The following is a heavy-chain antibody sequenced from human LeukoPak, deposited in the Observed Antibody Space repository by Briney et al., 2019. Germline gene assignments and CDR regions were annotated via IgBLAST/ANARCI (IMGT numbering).Heavy chain of an antibody. D-gene: IGHD6-13*01. CDR2: INPNSGGT. Sequence: GASVKVSCKASGYTFTGYYMHWVRQAPGQGLEWMGWINPNSGGTNYAQKFQGRVTMTRDTSISTAYMELSRLRSDDTAVYYCARVWVRIAAAAPLDPWGQGTLVTVSS. J-gene: IGHJ5*02. CDR3: ARVWVRIAAAAPLDP. V-gene: IGHV1-2*02. CDR1: GYTFTGYY.